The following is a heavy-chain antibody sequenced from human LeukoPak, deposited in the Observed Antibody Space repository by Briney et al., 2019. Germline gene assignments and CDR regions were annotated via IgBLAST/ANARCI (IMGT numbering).Heavy chain of an antibody. J-gene: IGHJ5*02. CDR1: GTFTDYS. Sequence: SVKVSCKASGTFTDYSISWVRQAPGQGLEWMGRIIPILDQTDYTQKFHDRVTFTADKSTTTAYMELTSLASEDTAIYYCVVSGYHYDWFDPWGQGTLVTVS. D-gene: IGHD3-16*01. CDR3: VVSGYHYDWFDP. CDR2: IIPILDQT. V-gene: IGHV1-69*02.